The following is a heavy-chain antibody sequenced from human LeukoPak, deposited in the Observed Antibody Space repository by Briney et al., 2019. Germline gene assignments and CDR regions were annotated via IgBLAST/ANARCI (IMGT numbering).Heavy chain of an antibody. CDR2: ISSSSYI. CDR3: AGVTFDYDSSGYYGGY. V-gene: IGHV3-21*01. D-gene: IGHD3-22*01. Sequence: GGSLRLSCAASGFTFSSYSMNWVRQAPGKGLEWVSSISSSSYIYYADSVKGRFTISRDNAKNSLYLQMNSLRAEDTAVYYCAGVTFDYDSSGYYGGYWGQGTLVTVSS. J-gene: IGHJ4*02. CDR1: GFTFSSYS.